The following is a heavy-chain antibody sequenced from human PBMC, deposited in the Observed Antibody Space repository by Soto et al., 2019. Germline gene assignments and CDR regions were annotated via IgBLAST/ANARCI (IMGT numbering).Heavy chain of an antibody. Sequence: PGGSLRLSCAASGFTFSSYGMNWVRQAPGKGLEWVSYISSSSSTIYYADSVKGRFTISRDNAKNSLYLQMNSLRDEDTAVYYCARAARGYYDSSGYFYHWGQGTLVTVSS. V-gene: IGHV3-48*02. CDR3: ARAARGYYDSSGYFYH. CDR2: ISSSSSTI. CDR1: GFTFSSYG. D-gene: IGHD3-22*01. J-gene: IGHJ4*02.